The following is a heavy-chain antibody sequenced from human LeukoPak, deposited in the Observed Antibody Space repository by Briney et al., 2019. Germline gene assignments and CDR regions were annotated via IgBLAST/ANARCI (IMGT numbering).Heavy chain of an antibody. V-gene: IGHV4-4*09. D-gene: IGHD2-15*01. CDR2: IYTSGYT. CDR3: AKHGSDRNRGRCHSRPVDF. Sequence: SETLSLTCTVSGGSISDYYWSWIRQPPGKGLEWIGYIYTSGYTDYNPSLKSRVTISVDTSRNQFSLKMNSMTAEHTAVYYLAKHGSDRNRGRCHSRPVDFWGQGTLVNVPS. CDR1: GGSISDYY. J-gene: IGHJ4*02.